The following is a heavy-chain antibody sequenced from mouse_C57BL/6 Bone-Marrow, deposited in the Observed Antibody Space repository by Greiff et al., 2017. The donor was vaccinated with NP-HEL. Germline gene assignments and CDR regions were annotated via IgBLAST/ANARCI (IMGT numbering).Heavy chain of an antibody. V-gene: IGHV1-19*01. J-gene: IGHJ3*01. Sequence: EVKLLESGPVLVKPGASVKMSCKASGYTFTDYYMNWVKQSHGKSLEWIGVINPYNGGTSYNQKFKGKATLTVDKSSSTAYMELNSLTSEDSAVYYCARSHWSFAYWGQGTLVTVSA. CDR3: ARSHWSFAY. D-gene: IGHD4-1*01. CDR2: INPYNGGT. CDR1: GYTFTDYY.